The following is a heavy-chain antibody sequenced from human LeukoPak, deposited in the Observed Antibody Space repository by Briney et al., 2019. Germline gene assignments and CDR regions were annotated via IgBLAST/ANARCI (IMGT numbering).Heavy chain of an antibody. J-gene: IGHJ4*02. D-gene: IGHD3-10*01. Sequence: ASVKVSCKVSGYTLTELSMHWVRQAPGKGLEWMGGFDPEDGETIYAQKFQGRVTMTEDASTDTAYMELSSLRSEDTAVYYCATDQKDGSGSLAYWGQGTLVTVSS. V-gene: IGHV1-24*01. CDR3: ATDQKDGSGSLAY. CDR2: FDPEDGET. CDR1: GYTLTELS.